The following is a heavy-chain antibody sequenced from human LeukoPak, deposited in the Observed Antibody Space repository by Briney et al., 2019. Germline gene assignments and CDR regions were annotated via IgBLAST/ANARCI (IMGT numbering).Heavy chain of an antibody. D-gene: IGHD6-19*01. J-gene: IGHJ4*02. CDR2: MYNSDSP. V-gene: IGHV4-4*07. CDR1: GASISSYY. CDR3: ARESAVAGITALDY. Sequence: ASETLSLTCTVSGASISSYYWTWIRQPPGKGLEWIGRMYNSDSPNYNPSLKSRVTMSVDTSKNQVSLRLTSVTAADTAVYYCARESAVAGITALDYWGQGTLATVSS.